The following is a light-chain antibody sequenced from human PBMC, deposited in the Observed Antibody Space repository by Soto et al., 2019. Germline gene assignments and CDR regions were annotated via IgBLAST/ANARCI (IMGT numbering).Light chain of an antibody. Sequence: QSAPTQPPSVSGSPGQSITISCTGTSSDVGGYNYVSWYQQQSGKAPKLMIHEVSNRPSGVSNRFSGSKSGNTASLTISGLQAEDEADYYCSSYTSSRAYVFGIGTKLTVL. CDR3: SSYTSSRAYV. CDR2: EVS. CDR1: SSDVGGYNY. V-gene: IGLV2-14*01. J-gene: IGLJ1*01.